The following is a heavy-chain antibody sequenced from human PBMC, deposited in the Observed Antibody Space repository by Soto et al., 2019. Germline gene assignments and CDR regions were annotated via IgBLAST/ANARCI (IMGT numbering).Heavy chain of an antibody. V-gene: IGHV4-61*01. CDR1: GASVSSASYY. CDR2: IYYSGRT. J-gene: IGHJ4*02. CDR3: VRSGHSFGGVV. Sequence: PSETLSLTCTVSGASVSSASYYWSWIRQPPGKGLEWIGYIYYSGRTDYNPSLKSRVTISLDTSKNQFSLKLSSVTAADTAVYYCVRSGHSFGGVVWGLGTQVTVSS. D-gene: IGHD3-16*01.